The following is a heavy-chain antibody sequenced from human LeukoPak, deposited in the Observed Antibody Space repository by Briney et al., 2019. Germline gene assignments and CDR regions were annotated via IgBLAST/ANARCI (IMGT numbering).Heavy chain of an antibody. Sequence: PGGSLRLSCIASGFIFGNYFMSWVRQAPGKGLEWVTNTNQDGSAKYYLDSVKGRFTISRDNARNSLYLQINSLRAEDTAVYYCVRDFGRYWGQGTLVTVSS. V-gene: IGHV3-7*03. J-gene: IGHJ1*01. CDR2: TNQDGSAK. D-gene: IGHD3-3*01. CDR1: GFIFGNYF. CDR3: VRDFGRY.